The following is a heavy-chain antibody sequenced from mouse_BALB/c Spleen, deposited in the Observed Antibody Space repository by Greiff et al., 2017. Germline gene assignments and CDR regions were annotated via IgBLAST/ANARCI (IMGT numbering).Heavy chain of an antibody. J-gene: IGHJ4*01. V-gene: IGHV3-2*02. CDR2: ISYSGST. Sequence: VQLKESGPGLVKPSQSLSLTCTVTGYSITSDYAWNWIRQFPGNKLEWMGYISYSGSTSYNPSLKSRISITRDTSKNQFFLQLNSVTTEDTATYYCARRDYDAMDYWGQGTSVTVSA. CDR1: GYSITSDYA. CDR3: ARRDYDAMDY.